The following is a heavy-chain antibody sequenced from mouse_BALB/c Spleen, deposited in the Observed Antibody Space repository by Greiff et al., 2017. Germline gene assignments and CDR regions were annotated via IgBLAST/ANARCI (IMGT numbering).Heavy chain of an antibody. V-gene: IGHV5-6-5*01. Sequence: EVHLVESGGGLVKPGGSLKLSCAASGFTFSSYAMSWVRQTPEKRLEWVASISSGGSTYYPDSVKGRFTISRDNARNILYLQMSSLRSEDTAMYYCAREDYYAMDYWGQGTSVTVSS. CDR1: GFTFSSYA. CDR3: AREDYYAMDY. CDR2: ISSGGST. J-gene: IGHJ4*01.